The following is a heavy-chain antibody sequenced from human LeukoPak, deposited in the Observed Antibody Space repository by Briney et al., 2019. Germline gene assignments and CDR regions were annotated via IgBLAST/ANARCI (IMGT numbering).Heavy chain of an antibody. J-gene: IGHJ4*02. Sequence: GGSLRLSCAASGFTFSNAWMSWVRQAPGKGLEWVGRIKSKTDGGTTDYAAPVKGRFTISRDDSKNTLYLQMNSLKTEDTAVYYRTSAGSGSGGYYKRRYYFDYWGQGTLVTVSS. CDR2: IKSKTDGGTT. CDR3: TSAGSGSGGYYKRRYYFDY. CDR1: GFTFSNAW. D-gene: IGHD3-10*01. V-gene: IGHV3-15*01.